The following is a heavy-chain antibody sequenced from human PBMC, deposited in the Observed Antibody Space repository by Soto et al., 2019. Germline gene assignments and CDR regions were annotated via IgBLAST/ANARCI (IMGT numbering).Heavy chain of an antibody. V-gene: IGHV3-23*01. D-gene: IGHD5-18*01. J-gene: IGHJ4*02. CDR1: GFTFSSYA. CDR3: QGGGTAMGLYFDY. CDR2: ISGGGGST. Sequence: EVQLLESGGGLVQPGGSLRLSCAASGFTFSSYAMSWVRQAPGRGLEWVSVISGGGGSTYYADSVKGRFTISRDNSKNTLYLQMNSLSAGDTAVYYCQGGGTAMGLYFDYWGQGTLVTVSS.